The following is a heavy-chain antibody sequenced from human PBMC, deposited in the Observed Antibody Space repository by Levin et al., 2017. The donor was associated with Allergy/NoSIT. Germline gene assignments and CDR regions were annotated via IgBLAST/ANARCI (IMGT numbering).Heavy chain of an antibody. CDR1: GFTFSSYG. J-gene: IGHJ6*02. Sequence: GESLKISCAASGFTFSSYGMHWVRQAPGKGLEWVAVISYDGSNKYYADSVKGRFTISRDNSKNTLYLQMNSLRAEDTAVYYCAKDRGVVVTAYYYGMDVWGQGTTVTVSS. D-gene: IGHD2-21*02. CDR2: ISYDGSNK. V-gene: IGHV3-30*18. CDR3: AKDRGVVVTAYYYGMDV.